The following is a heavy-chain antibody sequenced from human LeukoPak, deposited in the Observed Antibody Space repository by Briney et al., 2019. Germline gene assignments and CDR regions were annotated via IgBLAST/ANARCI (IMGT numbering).Heavy chain of an antibody. CDR3: ARHAGLLAFDI. J-gene: IGHJ3*02. CDR2: IYYSGST. CDR1: GGSISSYY. V-gene: IGHV4-59*08. Sequence: SETLSLTCTVSGGSISSYYWSWIRQPPGKGLEWIGYIYYSGSTNYNPSLKSRVTISVDTSKNQFSLKLSSVTAADTAVYYCARHAGLLAFDIRGQGTMVTVSS. D-gene: IGHD2/OR15-2a*01.